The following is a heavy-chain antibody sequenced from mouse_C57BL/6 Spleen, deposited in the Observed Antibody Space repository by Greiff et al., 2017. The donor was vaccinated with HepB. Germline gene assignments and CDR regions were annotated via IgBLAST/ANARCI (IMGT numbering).Heavy chain of an antibody. J-gene: IGHJ3*01. CDR1: GFTFSDYG. V-gene: IGHV5-17*01. CDR2: ISSGSSTI. D-gene: IGHD2-3*01. Sequence: EVHLVESGGGLVKPGGSLKLSCAASGFTFSDYGMHWVRQAPEKGLEWVAYISSGSSTIYYADTVKGRFTISRDNAKNNLFLQMTSLRSEDTAMYDCARNGYCWFAYWGQGTLVTVSA. CDR3: ARNGYCWFAY.